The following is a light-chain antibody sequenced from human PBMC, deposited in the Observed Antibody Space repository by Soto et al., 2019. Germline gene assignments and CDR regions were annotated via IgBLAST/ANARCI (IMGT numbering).Light chain of an antibody. CDR2: GAS. Sequence: EIVMRKTPDSLSVPPWERATLSCMARQNVSSDLAWYHQKPGQAPRLLIYGASTSATGIPARFSGSGSGTEFTLTSDSLQAEDFAVYCCQQCSSWKRRYGQGTKGDIK. J-gene: IGKJ1*01. CDR3: QQCSSWKRR. V-gene: IGKV3-15*01. CDR1: QNVSSD.